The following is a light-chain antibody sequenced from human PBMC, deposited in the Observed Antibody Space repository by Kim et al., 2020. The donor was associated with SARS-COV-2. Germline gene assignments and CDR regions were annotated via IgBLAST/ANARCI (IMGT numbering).Light chain of an antibody. Sequence: LSPGERAIRSCRASQSIGSSYLAWYQQKPGQAPRLRIYGASSRATGIADRFSGSGSGTDFTLTISRLEPEDFAVYYCQQYASSPTFGQGTKVDIK. CDR1: QSIGSSY. CDR2: GAS. V-gene: IGKV3-20*01. CDR3: QQYASSPT. J-gene: IGKJ1*01.